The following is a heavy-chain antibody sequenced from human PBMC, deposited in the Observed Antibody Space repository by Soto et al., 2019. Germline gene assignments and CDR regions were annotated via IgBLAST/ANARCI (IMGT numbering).Heavy chain of an antibody. CDR2: ISAYNGNT. Sequence: ASVKVSCQASGNTFTSHGISCVRQAPGQGLEWMGWISAYNGNTNYAQKLQGRVTMTTDTSTSTAYMELRSLRSDDTAVYYCALTTIFGVVAHFDYWGQGTLVTVSX. D-gene: IGHD3-3*01. CDR1: GNTFTSHG. J-gene: IGHJ4*02. V-gene: IGHV1-18*01. CDR3: ALTTIFGVVAHFDY.